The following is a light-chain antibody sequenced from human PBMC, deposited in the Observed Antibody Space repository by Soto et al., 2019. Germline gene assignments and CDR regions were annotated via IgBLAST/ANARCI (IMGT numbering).Light chain of an antibody. CDR1: QSISSY. CDR3: QQSYSTPMYT. V-gene: IGKV1-39*01. J-gene: IGKJ2*01. Sequence: IQMTQSPSSLSASVGDRVTITCRASQSISSYLNWYQQKPGKAPKLLIYAASSLQSGVPSRFSGSGSGTDSTLTISSLQPEDFATYSCQQSYSTPMYTFGQGTKVDIK. CDR2: AAS.